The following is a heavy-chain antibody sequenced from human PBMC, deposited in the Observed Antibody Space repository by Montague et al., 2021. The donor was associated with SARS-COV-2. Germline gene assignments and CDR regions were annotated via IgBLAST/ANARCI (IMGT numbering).Heavy chain of an antibody. Sequence: SETLSLTCAVYGGSFSGYYCYWICQPQGPGMELDGEINHSGSTNSNPSPKSRVTMSVDTSKNKFSLKLSSVTAAATAAYYCARGARQGYGFRLGSFDYWGQGTLVTVSS. D-gene: IGHD3-10*01. J-gene: IGHJ4*01. CDR3: ARGARQGYGFRLGSFDY. CDR2: INHSGST. CDR1: GGSFSGYY. V-gene: IGHV4-34*01.